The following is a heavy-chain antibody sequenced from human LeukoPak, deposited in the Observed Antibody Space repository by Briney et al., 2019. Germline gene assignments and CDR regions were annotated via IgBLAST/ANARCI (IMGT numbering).Heavy chain of an antibody. J-gene: IGHJ4*02. Sequence: GGSLRLSCAASGFTFDDYGMSWVRHAPGKGLEWVSGINWNGGSTGYADSVKGRFTISRDNAKNSLYLQMNSLRAEDTALYYCARVEQETVDPDFDYWGQGTLVTVSP. CDR1: GFTFDDYG. D-gene: IGHD4-11*01. CDR2: INWNGGST. CDR3: ARVEQETVDPDFDY. V-gene: IGHV3-20*04.